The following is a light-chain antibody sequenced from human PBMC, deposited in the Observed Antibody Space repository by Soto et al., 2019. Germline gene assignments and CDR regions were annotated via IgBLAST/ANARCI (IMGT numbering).Light chain of an antibody. CDR3: QQYGSVPLT. Sequence: MLTQSPGTLSLSPGERATLSCRASQSVSTSNLAWYQQKPGQDPRLLIYGASSRATGIPDRFSGSGSGADFTLTISSLEPEEVAVYYCQQYGSVPLTFGGGTKVEIK. J-gene: IGKJ4*01. V-gene: IGKV3-20*01. CDR1: QSVSTSN. CDR2: GAS.